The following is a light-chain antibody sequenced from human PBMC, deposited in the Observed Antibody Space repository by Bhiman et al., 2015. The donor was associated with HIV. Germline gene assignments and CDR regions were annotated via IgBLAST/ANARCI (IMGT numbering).Light chain of an antibody. CDR2: ENT. CDR3: GTWDSTLSSVL. Sequence: QSVLTQPPSVSAAPGQKVTISCSGSSSNIGNNYVSWYQQLPGTAPKLLIYENTKRPSGIPDRFSGSKSGTSATLGITGLQTGDEADYYCGTWDSTLSSVLFGGGTHLTVL. J-gene: IGLJ2*01. V-gene: IGLV1-51*02. CDR1: SSNIGNNY.